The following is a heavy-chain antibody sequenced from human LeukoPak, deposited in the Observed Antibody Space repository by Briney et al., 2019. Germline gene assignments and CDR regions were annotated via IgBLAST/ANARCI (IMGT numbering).Heavy chain of an antibody. Sequence: SETLSLTCTVSGGSISSSSYYWGWIRQPPGKGLEWIGYISYSGSTNYSPSLKSRVTISVDTSKSQCSLKLSSVTAADTAVYYCARDSASGIAAAGTDNWFDPWGQGTLVTVSS. CDR1: GGSISSSSYY. D-gene: IGHD6-13*01. CDR3: ARDSASGIAAAGTDNWFDP. V-gene: IGHV4-61*05. J-gene: IGHJ5*02. CDR2: ISYSGST.